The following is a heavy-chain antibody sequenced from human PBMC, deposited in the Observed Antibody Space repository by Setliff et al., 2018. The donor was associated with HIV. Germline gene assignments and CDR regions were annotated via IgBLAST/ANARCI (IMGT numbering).Heavy chain of an antibody. CDR3: STGPSRVSDGIADF. CDR2: IKSNSDGGTS. J-gene: IGHJ4*02. V-gene: IGHV3-15*01. Sequence: GESLKISCVVSGFNFKSGWMTWVRQAPGKGLEWVGRIKSNSDGGTSDYAAAVKDRFSFSRDDSKSILYLQMNSLEIEDTAVYSCSTGPSRVSDGIADFWGPGTLVTVSS. CDR1: GFNFKSGW.